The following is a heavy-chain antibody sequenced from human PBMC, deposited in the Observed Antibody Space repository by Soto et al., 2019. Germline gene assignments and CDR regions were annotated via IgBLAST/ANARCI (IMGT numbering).Heavy chain of an antibody. D-gene: IGHD3-10*01. CDR3: ARGYYGPAGALDI. CDR1: GGTFSSYA. V-gene: IGHV1-69*13. CDR2: IIPIFGTA. J-gene: IGHJ3*02. Sequence: SVKVSCTASGGTFSSYAISWARQATGQGLEWMGGIIPIFGTANYAQKFQGRVTITADESTSTAYMELSSLRSEDTAVYYCARGYYGPAGALDIWGQGTMVTVSS.